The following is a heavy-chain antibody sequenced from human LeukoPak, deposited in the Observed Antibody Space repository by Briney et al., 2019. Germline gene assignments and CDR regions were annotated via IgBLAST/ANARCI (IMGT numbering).Heavy chain of an antibody. V-gene: IGHV3-48*03. CDR3: VRGTFLAASEFDY. J-gene: IGHJ4*02. CDR1: GFTFNSYE. D-gene: IGHD2/OR15-2a*01. CDR2: IRHIGSTK. Sequence: PGGSLRLSCAASGFTFNSYEMHWVRQAPGKGLEWVAYIRHIGSTKFYSDSVRGRFTISRDNAKDSLYLQMNNLRAEDTAVYYCVRGTFLAASEFDYWGQGTLVTVSS.